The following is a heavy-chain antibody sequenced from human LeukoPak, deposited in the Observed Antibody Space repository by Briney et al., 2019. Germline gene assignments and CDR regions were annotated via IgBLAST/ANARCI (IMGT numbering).Heavy chain of an antibody. J-gene: IGHJ4*02. CDR3: ARDLRLDTAMVI. V-gene: IGHV4-59*12. Sequence: SETLSLTYTVSDGSISSYYWSWIRQPPGKGLEWIGYIYYSGSTNYNPSLKSRVTISVDRSKNQFSLKLSSVTAADTAVYYCARDLRLDTAMVIWGQGTLVTVSS. CDR1: DGSISSYY. D-gene: IGHD5-18*01. CDR2: IYYSGST.